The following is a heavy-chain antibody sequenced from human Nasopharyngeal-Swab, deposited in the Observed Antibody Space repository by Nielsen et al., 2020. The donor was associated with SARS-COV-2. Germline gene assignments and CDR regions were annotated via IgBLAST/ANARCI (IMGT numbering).Heavy chain of an antibody. CDR2: IYYSGST. V-gene: IGHV4-39*01. CDR1: GGSISSSSYY. Sequence: SETLSLTCTVSGGSISSSSYYWGWIRQPPGKGLEWIGSIYYSGSTYYNPSLKSRVTISVDTSKNQFSLKLSSVTAADTAVYYCARAANCSSTSCYRTNWFDPWGQGTLVTVSS. J-gene: IGHJ5*02. D-gene: IGHD2-2*02. CDR3: ARAANCSSTSCYRTNWFDP.